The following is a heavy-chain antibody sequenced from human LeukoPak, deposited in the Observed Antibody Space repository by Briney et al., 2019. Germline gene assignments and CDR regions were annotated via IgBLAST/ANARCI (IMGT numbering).Heavy chain of an antibody. CDR3: ARAQQRRLGDAFDI. Sequence: PSETLSLTCTVSGGSISSSSYYWGWLRQPPGTGLEWIGSIYYSGSTYYKPSLKSRVTISVDTSKNQFSLKLSSVTAADTAVYYCARAQQRRLGDAFDIWGQGTMVTVSS. CDR1: GGSISSSSYY. D-gene: IGHD1-1*01. V-gene: IGHV4-39*07. J-gene: IGHJ3*02. CDR2: IYYSGST.